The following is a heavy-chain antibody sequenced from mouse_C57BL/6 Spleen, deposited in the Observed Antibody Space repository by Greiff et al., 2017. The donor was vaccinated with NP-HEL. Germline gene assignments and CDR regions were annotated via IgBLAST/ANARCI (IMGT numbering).Heavy chain of an antibody. CDR3: ARNWDLIYDGYYSYAMDY. J-gene: IGHJ4*01. CDR2: IWSGGST. D-gene: IGHD2-3*01. V-gene: IGHV2-2*01. CDR1: GFSLTSYG. Sequence: QVQLHQSGPGLVQPSQSLSITCTVSGFSLTSYGVHWVRQSPGKGLEWLGVIWSGGSTDYNAAFISRLSISKDNSKSQVFFKMNSLQADDTAIYYCARNWDLIYDGYYSYAMDYWGQGTSVTVSS.